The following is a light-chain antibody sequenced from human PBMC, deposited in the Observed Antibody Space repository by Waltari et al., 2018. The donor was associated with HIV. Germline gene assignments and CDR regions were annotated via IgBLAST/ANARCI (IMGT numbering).Light chain of an antibody. Sequence: DIQMTQSPSSLSASVGDSVTITCRARQSINNFLNWYQQKPGKAPKLRIYAASNLQRGVPTRFSGSGSGTDFTLTISSLQPEDFATYFCQQSYSTPFTFGGGTNVEI. V-gene: IGKV1-39*01. CDR2: AAS. CDR1: QSINNF. J-gene: IGKJ4*01. CDR3: QQSYSTPFT.